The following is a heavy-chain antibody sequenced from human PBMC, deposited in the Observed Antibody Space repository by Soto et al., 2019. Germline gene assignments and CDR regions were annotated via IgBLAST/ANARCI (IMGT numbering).Heavy chain of an antibody. CDR3: ARDMGGGYFDY. J-gene: IGHJ4*02. D-gene: IGHD3-10*01. Sequence: QVQLVESGGGVVQPGRSLRLSCAASGFTFSSYGMHWVRQAPGKGLEWVAVIWYDGSNKYYADSVKGRFTISRDNSKNTLYLPMNSLRAEDTAVYYCARDMGGGYFDYWGQGTLVTVSS. V-gene: IGHV3-33*01. CDR1: GFTFSSYG. CDR2: IWYDGSNK.